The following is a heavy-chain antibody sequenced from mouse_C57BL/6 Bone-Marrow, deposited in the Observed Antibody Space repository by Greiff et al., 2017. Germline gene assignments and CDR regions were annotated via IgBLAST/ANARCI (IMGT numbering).Heavy chain of an antibody. V-gene: IGHV2-2*01. J-gene: IGHJ4*01. D-gene: IGHD1-1*01. CDR1: GFSLTSYG. CDR3: ARNPITTVVAPSYAMDY. CDR2: IWSGGST. Sequence: QVQLKQSGPGLVQPSQRLSITCTVSGFSLTSYGVHWVRQSPGKGLEWLGVIWSGGSTDYNAAFISRLSISKDNSKSQVFFKMNSLQADDTALYYCARNPITTVVAPSYAMDYWGQGTSVTVSS.